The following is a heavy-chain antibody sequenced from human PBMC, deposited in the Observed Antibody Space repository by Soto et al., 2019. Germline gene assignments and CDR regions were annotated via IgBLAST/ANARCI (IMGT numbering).Heavy chain of an antibody. D-gene: IGHD3-16*01. Sequence: ASVKVSCKASGYTFTSYYMHWVRQAPGQGLEWMGIINPSGGSTSYAQKFQGRVTMTRDTSTSTVYMERRSLGSEDTAVYYCARDPVEGDYIWGSPFGYMDVWGKGTTVTVSS. CDR2: INPSGGST. CDR1: GYTFTSYY. J-gene: IGHJ6*03. V-gene: IGHV1-46*03. CDR3: ARDPVEGDYIWGSPFGYMDV.